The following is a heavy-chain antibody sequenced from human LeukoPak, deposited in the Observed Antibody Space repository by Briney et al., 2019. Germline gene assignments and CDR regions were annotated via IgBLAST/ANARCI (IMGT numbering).Heavy chain of an antibody. CDR1: GFIFNNYV. V-gene: IGHV3-23*01. D-gene: IGHD3-22*01. J-gene: IGHJ4*02. CDR3: AKSLVVVSAGTFDY. CDR2: IGGSGVHT. Sequence: PGGSLRLSCAASGFIFNNYVMNWVRQAPGKGLEWVSSIGGSGVHTYYADSVKGRFTISRDNSKNTLYLQMNSLRAEDTAVYYCAKSLVVVSAGTFDYWGQGTLVTVSS.